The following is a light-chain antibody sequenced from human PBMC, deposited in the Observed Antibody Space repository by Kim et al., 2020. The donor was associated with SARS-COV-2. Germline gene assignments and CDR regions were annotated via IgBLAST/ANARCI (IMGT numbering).Light chain of an antibody. CDR2: GKN. CDR1: SLRTYY. J-gene: IGLJ3*02. V-gene: IGLV3-19*01. CDR3: NSRESSGNQWV. Sequence: SSELTQDPAVSVALGQTVRITCRGDSLRTYYASWYQQKPGQAPILVIYGKNNRPSGIPDRFSGSYSGNTASLTITAAQAEDEADYYCNSRESSGNQWVFGGGTQLTVL.